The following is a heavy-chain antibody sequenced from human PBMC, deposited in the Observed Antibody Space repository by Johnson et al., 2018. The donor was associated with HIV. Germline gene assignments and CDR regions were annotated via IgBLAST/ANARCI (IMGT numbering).Heavy chain of an antibody. CDR2: IYSGGST. J-gene: IGHJ3*02. CDR3: ARDNLRAFDI. D-gene: IGHD5/OR15-5a*01. CDR1: GFTVSSNY. V-gene: IGHV3-66*01. Sequence: VQLVESGGGLVQPGGSLRLSCAASGFTVSSNYMNWVRQAPGKGLEWVSVIYSGGSTYYADSVKGRFTIPRDNSRNTLYLQMNSLRAEDTAVYYCARDNLRAFDIWGQGTMVTVSS.